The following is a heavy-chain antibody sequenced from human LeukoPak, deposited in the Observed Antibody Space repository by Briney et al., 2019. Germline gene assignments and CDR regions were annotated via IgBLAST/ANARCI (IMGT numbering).Heavy chain of an antibody. CDR1: GYSISSGYY. CDR2: IYHSGST. CDR3: ARAPSILGYCSSTSCASTNWFDP. Sequence: SETLSLTCTVSGYSISSGYYWGWIRQPPGKGLEWIGSIYHSGSTYYNPSLKSRVTISVDTSKNQFSLKLSSVTAADTAVYYCARAPSILGYCSSTSCASTNWFDPWGQGTLVTVSS. D-gene: IGHD2-2*01. J-gene: IGHJ5*02. V-gene: IGHV4-38-2*02.